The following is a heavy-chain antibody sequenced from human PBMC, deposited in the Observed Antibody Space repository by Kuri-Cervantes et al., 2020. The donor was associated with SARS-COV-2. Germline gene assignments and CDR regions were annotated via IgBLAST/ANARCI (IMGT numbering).Heavy chain of an antibody. CDR3: ATARFDFWSGYSWGGAFDI. J-gene: IGHJ3*02. V-gene: IGHV1-24*01. D-gene: IGHD3-3*01. CDR1: GYTLTELS. CDR2: FDPEDGET. Sequence: GESLKISCKVSGYTLTELSMHWVRQAPGKGLEWMGGFDPEDGETIYAQKFQGRVTMTEDTSTDTAYMELSSLRSEDTAVYYCATARFDFWSGYSWGGAFDIWGQGTMVTVSS.